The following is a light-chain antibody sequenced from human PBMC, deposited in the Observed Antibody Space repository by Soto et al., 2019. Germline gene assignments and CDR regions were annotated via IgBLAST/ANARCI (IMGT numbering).Light chain of an antibody. Sequence: QSVLTQPLSVSGSPGQSVTISCTGASSDVGTYDFVSWYQQHPGKAPRLMIFDVSERPSGVPDRFSGSKSGNTASLTISGLQAEDEADYYCCLYAVTGYVFGSGTKLTV. CDR1: SSDVGTYDF. CDR3: CLYAVTGYV. V-gene: IGLV2-11*01. CDR2: DVS. J-gene: IGLJ1*01.